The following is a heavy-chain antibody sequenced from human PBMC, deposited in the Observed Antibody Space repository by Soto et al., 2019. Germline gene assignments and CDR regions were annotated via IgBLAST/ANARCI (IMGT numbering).Heavy chain of an antibody. V-gene: IGHV3-9*01. CDR3: AKESIAVAGKGWCDP. CDR1: GFTFDDYA. J-gene: IGHJ5*02. Sequence: EVQLVESGGGLVQPGRSLRLSCAASGFTFDDYAMHWVRQAPGQGLEWVSGLSWNSGSIGYADSVKGRFTLSSDNAQNSLYLQMNSLRAEDTALYYCAKESIAVAGKGWCDPWGQGTLVTVSS. D-gene: IGHD6-19*01. CDR2: LSWNSGSI.